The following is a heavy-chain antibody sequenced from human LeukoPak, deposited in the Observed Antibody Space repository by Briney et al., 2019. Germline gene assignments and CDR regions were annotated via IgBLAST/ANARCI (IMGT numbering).Heavy chain of an antibody. J-gene: IGHJ5*02. V-gene: IGHV4-30-2*01. CDR3: ARAPYYDFWSGIPTGSWFDP. CDR1: GGSISSGGYY. Sequence: PSETLSLTCTVSGGSISSGGYYWSWIRQPPGKGLEWIGYIYHSGSTYYNPSLKSRVTISVDRSKNQFSLKLSSVTAADTAVYYCARAPYYDFWSGIPTGSWFDPWGQGTLVTVSS. D-gene: IGHD3-3*01. CDR2: IYHSGST.